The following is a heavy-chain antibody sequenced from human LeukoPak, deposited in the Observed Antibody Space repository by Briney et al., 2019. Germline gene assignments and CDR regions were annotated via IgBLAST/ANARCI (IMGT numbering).Heavy chain of an antibody. CDR1: GDSFSGYY. V-gene: IGHV4-34*01. CDR2: VNDRGTA. D-gene: IGHD2-15*01. J-gene: IGHJ4*02. Sequence: PSETLSLTCAVYGDSFSGYYWSWIRQSSGTGLEWIGEVNDRGTANYNPNLNSRVTISVVTSSNQFSLRLTSVTAADTAIYFCATRRGGPYPYYFDHWDQGALVTVSS. CDR3: ATRRGGPYPYYFDH.